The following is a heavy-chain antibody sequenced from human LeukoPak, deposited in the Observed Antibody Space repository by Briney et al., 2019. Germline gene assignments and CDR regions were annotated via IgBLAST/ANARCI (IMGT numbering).Heavy chain of an antibody. J-gene: IGHJ4*02. CDR1: GFTFSSYS. Sequence: GGSLRLSCAASGFTFSSYSMNWVRQAPGKGLEWVSSISSSSSYIYYANSVKGRFTISRDNAKNSLYLQMNSLRAEDTAVFYCATNDYGASDYWGQGTLVTVSS. CDR3: ATNDYGASDY. D-gene: IGHD4-17*01. CDR2: ISSSSSYI. V-gene: IGHV3-21*01.